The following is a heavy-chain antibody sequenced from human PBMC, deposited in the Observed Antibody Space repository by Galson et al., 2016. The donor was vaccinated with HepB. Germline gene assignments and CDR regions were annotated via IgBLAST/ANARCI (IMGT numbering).Heavy chain of an antibody. CDR3: AREGKDIVLMVYATKDYYGMDV. D-gene: IGHD2-8*01. V-gene: IGHV3-30*04. Sequence: LRLSCAASGFTFSSYAMHWVRQAPGKGLEWVAVISYDGSNKYYADSVKGRFTISRDNSKNTLYLQMNSLRAEDTAVYYCAREGKDIVLMVYATKDYYGMDVWGQGTTVTVSS. J-gene: IGHJ6*02. CDR2: ISYDGSNK. CDR1: GFTFSSYA.